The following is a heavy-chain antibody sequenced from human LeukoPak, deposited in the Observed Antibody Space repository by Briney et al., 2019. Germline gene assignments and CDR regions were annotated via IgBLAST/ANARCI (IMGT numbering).Heavy chain of an antibody. V-gene: IGHV3-23*01. CDR3: AKDLPAMEYFDY. CDR2: ISGSGGST. CDR1: GFTFSSYS. D-gene: IGHD5-18*01. J-gene: IGHJ4*02. Sequence: GGSLRLSCAASGFTFSSYSMNWVRQAPGKGLEWVSGISGSGGSTYYADSVKGRFTISRDNSKNTLYLQMNSLRAEDTAVYYCAKDLPAMEYFDYWGQGTLVTVSS.